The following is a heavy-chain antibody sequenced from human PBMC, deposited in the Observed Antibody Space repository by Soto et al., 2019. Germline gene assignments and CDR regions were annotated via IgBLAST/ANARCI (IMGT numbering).Heavy chain of an antibody. CDR1: GFTFSIYG. J-gene: IGHJ4*02. CDR2: ISYDGSNK. V-gene: IGHV3-30*18. Sequence: PGGSLRLSCAASGFTFSIYGMHWVRQAPGKGLEWVTIISYDGSNKNYGDSVKGRFTVSRDNPGNTLSLQMNSLRPEDTGIYYCAKDWGGRLDFWGQGAWVTVSS. CDR3: AKDWGGRLDF. D-gene: IGHD7-27*01.